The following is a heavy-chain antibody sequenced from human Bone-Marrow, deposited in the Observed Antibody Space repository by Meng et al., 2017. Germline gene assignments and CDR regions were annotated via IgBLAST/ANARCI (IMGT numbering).Heavy chain of an antibody. D-gene: IGHD1-26*01. J-gene: IGHJ4*02. V-gene: IGHV1-18*04. CDR2: ISAYNGNT. Sequence: ASVKVSCKPSGYNFPDYYIHWVRQAPGQGLEWMGWISAYNGNTNYAQKLQGRVTMTTDTSTSTAYMELRSLRSDDTAVYYCASSGVGATLPDYWGQGTLVTVSS. CDR3: ASSGVGATLPDY. CDR1: GYNFPDYY.